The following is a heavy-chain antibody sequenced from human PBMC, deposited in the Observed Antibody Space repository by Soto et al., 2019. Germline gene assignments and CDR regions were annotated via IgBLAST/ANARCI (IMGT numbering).Heavy chain of an antibody. CDR2: INPSGGST. D-gene: IGHD3-10*01. Sequence: QVQLVQSGAEVKKPGASVKVSCKASRYTFTSYYMHWVRQAPGQGLEWMGIINPSGGSTSYAQKFQGRVTMTRDTSTSTVYMELSSLRSEDTAVYYCARAGYYGSGTYYFDYWGQGTLVTVSS. CDR1: RYTFTSYY. V-gene: IGHV1-46*03. J-gene: IGHJ4*02. CDR3: ARAGYYGSGTYYFDY.